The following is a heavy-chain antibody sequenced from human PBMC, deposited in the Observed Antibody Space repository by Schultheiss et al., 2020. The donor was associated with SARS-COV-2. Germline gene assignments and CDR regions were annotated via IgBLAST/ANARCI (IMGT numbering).Heavy chain of an antibody. CDR2: IYTSGST. CDR3: ARGEGNYYYGMDV. CDR1: GGSISSYY. J-gene: IGHJ6*02. D-gene: IGHD2/OR15-2a*01. Sequence: SETLSLTCTVSGGSISSYYWGWIRQPPGKGLEWIGRIYTSGSTNYNPSLKSRVTISVDTSKNQFSLKLSSVTAADTAVYYCARGEGNYYYGMDVWGQGTTVTVSS. V-gene: IGHV4-4*08.